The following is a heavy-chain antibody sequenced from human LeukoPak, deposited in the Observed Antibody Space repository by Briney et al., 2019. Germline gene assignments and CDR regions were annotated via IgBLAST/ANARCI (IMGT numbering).Heavy chain of an antibody. J-gene: IGHJ4*02. CDR1: GFSFSDNY. D-gene: IGHD6-19*01. CDR3: ARARGAGPGGHFDY. V-gene: IGHV3-11*05. Sequence: GGSLRLSCAASGFSFSDNYMSWIRQAPGKGLEWVSYISNSGSYTNYTDSVKGRFTISRDNAKNSLYLQMNSLRDEDTAVYYCARARGAGPGGHFDYWGQGTLVTVSS. CDR2: ISNSGSYT.